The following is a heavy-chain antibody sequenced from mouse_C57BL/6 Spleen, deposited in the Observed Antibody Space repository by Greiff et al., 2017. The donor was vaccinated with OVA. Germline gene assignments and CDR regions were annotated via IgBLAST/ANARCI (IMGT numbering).Heavy chain of an antibody. D-gene: IGHD1-1*01. CDR3: ARNYYGSSPYFDY. CDR1: GYTFTSYW. Sequence: QVQLQQPGPELVRPGSSVKLSCKASGYTFTSYWMDWVKQRPGQGLEWIGNIYPSDSATRYNQKFKDKATLTVDKSSSTAYMQLSSLPSEDSAVYYCARNYYGSSPYFDYWGQGTTLTVSS. V-gene: IGHV1-61*01. CDR2: IYPSDSAT. J-gene: IGHJ2*01.